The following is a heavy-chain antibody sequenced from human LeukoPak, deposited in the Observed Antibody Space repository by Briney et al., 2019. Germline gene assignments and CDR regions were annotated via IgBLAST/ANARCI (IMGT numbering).Heavy chain of an antibody. CDR1: GYTFTSYG. CDR2: ISAYNGNT. V-gene: IGHV1-18*01. J-gene: IGHJ3*02. D-gene: IGHD5-24*01. Sequence: ASVKVSCKASGYTFTSYGISWVRQAPGQGLEWMGWISAYNGNTNYAQKLQGRVTMTTDTSTSTAYMELSSLRSEDTAVYYCATDSDRYWAFDIWGQGTMVTVSS. CDR3: ATDSDRYWAFDI.